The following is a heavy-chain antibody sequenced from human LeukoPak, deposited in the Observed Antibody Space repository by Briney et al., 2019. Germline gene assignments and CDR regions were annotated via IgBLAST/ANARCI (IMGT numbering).Heavy chain of an antibody. Sequence: GGSLRLSCAASGFTVSSTYMSWVRQAPGKGLEWVANIKQDGSEKYYVDSVKGRFTISRDNAKNSLYLQMNSLRAEDTAVYYCARGRRIVGATTAYSGMDVWGQGTTVTVSS. D-gene: IGHD1-26*01. V-gene: IGHV3-7*05. CDR2: IKQDGSEK. J-gene: IGHJ6*02. CDR1: GFTVSSTY. CDR3: ARGRRIVGATTAYSGMDV.